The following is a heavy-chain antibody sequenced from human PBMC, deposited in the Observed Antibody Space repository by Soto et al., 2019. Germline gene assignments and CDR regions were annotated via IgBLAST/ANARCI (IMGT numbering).Heavy chain of an antibody. CDR1: GLNFISYA. CDR3: ARALVKSKRGGLGYDYGMDV. CDR2: ISFDGDIT. D-gene: IGHD5-12*01. Sequence: QVHLVQSGGGLVQPGSSLRLSCADSGLNFISYAFHWVRQAPGKGLEWLAAISFDGDITYYRDSVKGRFTISKENSKNTVFLQMKGLRGEDTAVYFCARALVKSKRGGLGYDYGMDVWGQGNTVTVSS. V-gene: IGHV3-30-3*01. J-gene: IGHJ6*02.